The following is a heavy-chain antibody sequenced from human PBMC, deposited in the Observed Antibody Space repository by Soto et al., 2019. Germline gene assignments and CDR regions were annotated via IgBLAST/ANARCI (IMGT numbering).Heavy chain of an antibody. Sequence: PGGSLRLSCAASGFTVSSNYMSWVCQAPGKGLEWVSVIYSGGSTYYADSVKGRFTISRDNSKNTLYLQMNSLRAEDTAVYYCARDTVKAVWGSPSYYGMDVWGQGTTVTVSS. V-gene: IGHV3-66*01. J-gene: IGHJ6*02. CDR3: ARDTVKAVWGSPSYYGMDV. D-gene: IGHD3-16*01. CDR1: GFTVSSNY. CDR2: IYSGGST.